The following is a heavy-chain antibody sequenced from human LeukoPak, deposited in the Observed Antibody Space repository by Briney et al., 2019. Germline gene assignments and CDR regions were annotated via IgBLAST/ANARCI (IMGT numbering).Heavy chain of an antibody. Sequence: ASVKVSCKASGSTFTSYGISWVRQAPGQGLEWMGWISAYNGNTNYAQKLQGRVTMTTDTSTSTAYMELRSLRSDDTAVYYCARDPGYCSSTSCYGRGSFDYWGQGTLVNVSS. J-gene: IGHJ4*02. CDR3: ARDPGYCSSTSCYGRGSFDY. CDR2: ISAYNGNT. V-gene: IGHV1-18*01. CDR1: GSTFTSYG. D-gene: IGHD2-2*01.